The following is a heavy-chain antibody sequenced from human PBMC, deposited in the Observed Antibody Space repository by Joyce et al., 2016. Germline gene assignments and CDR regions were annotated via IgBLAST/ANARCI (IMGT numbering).Heavy chain of an antibody. J-gene: IGHJ4*02. Sequence: QVQLVESGGGVVQPGGSLRLSCIGSGFTFSSFGMHWVRQAPGKGLEWVAGIWYDAPNKWYADYVKGRFTVSRDNSKNSLFLQMNSLRAEDTAVYYCARDRPHDYGDYGGLGYWGQGTLVTVSS. CDR3: ARDRPHDYGDYGGLGY. V-gene: IGHV3-33*01. CDR2: IWYDAPNK. D-gene: IGHD4-17*01. CDR1: GFTFSSFG.